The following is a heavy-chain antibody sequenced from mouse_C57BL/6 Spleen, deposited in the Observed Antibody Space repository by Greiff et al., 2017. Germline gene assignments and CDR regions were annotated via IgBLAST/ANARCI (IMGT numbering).Heavy chain of an antibody. CDR2: IDPETGGT. Sequence: QVQLKESGAELVRPGASVTLSCKASGYTFTDYEMHWVKQTPVHVLEWIGAIDPETGGTAYNQKFKGKAILTADKSSSTAYMELRSLTSEDSAVYCCRILRQRNALAYWGQGTLVTVSA. CDR1: GYTFTDYE. CDR3: RILRQRNALAY. J-gene: IGHJ3*01. V-gene: IGHV1-15*01.